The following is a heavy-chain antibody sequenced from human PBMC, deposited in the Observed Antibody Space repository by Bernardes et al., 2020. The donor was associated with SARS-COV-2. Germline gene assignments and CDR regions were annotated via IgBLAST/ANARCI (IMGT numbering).Heavy chain of an antibody. D-gene: IGHD3-9*01. V-gene: IGHV3-15*01. CDR3: TTLTYDILTGPTHGDGAFDI. CDR1: GFTFSNAW. J-gene: IGHJ3*02. Sequence: GGSLRLSRAASGFTFSNAWMSWVRQAPGKGLEWVGRIKSKTDGGTTDYAAPVKGRFTISRDDSKNTLYLQMNSLKTEDTAVYYCTTLTYDILTGPTHGDGAFDIWGQGTMVTVSS. CDR2: IKSKTDGGTT.